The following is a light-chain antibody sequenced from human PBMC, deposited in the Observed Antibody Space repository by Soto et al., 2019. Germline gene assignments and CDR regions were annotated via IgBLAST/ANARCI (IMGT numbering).Light chain of an antibody. CDR3: SAYAGTNEVGV. CDR1: SSDIGIYDF. Sequence: QSALTQPPSASGSTGQSVTISCTGTSSDIGIYDFVSWYQQHPGKAPKLLIYEVSKRPSGVPDRFSGSKSGNKASLTVSDLQTEDAADYYCSAYAGTNEVGVFGVVTQLTVL. V-gene: IGLV2-8*01. CDR2: EVS. J-gene: IGLJ3*02.